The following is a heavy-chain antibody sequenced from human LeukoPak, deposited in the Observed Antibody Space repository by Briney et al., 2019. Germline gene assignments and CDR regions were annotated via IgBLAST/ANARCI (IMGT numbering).Heavy chain of an antibody. D-gene: IGHD3-10*01. CDR2: INPNSGGT. J-gene: IGHJ4*02. CDR1: GYTFTGYY. Sequence: ASVKVSCKASGYTFTGYYMHWVRQAPGQGLEWMGWINPNSGGTNYAQKFQGRVTMTRDTSISTAYMELSRLRSGDTAVYYCARDVYYGSGSFDYWGQGTLVTVSS. CDR3: ARDVYYGSGSFDY. V-gene: IGHV1-2*02.